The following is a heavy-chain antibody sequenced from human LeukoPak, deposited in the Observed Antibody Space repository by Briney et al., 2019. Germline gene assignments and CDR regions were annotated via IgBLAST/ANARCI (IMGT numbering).Heavy chain of an antibody. J-gene: IGHJ3*02. CDR1: GFTFSSYD. V-gene: IGHV3-13*04. Sequence: GGSLRLSCAASGFTFSSYDMHWVRQATGKGLEWVSAIGTAGDTYYPGSVKGRFTISRENAKNSLYLQINSLRAGDTAVYYCARGASTMIGQGAFDIWGQGTMVTVSS. CDR3: ARGASTMIGQGAFDI. D-gene: IGHD3-22*01. CDR2: IGTAGDT.